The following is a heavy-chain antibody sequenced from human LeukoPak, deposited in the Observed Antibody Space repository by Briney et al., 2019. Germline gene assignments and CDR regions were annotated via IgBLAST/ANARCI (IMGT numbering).Heavy chain of an antibody. CDR1: GFTFSSYS. CDR3: ARIVELYWYFDL. Sequence: PGGSLRLSCAAYGFTFSSYSMNWVRQAPGKGLEWVSYISSSSSTIYYADSVKGRFTISRDNAKNSLYLQMNSLRAEDTAVYYCARIVELYWYFDLWGRGTLVTVSS. J-gene: IGHJ2*01. CDR2: ISSSSSTI. D-gene: IGHD1-26*01. V-gene: IGHV3-48*01.